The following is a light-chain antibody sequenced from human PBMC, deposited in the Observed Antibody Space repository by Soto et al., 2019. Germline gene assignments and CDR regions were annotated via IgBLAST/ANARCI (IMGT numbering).Light chain of an antibody. J-gene: IGKJ4*01. CDR2: DAS. CDR1: QDIRKY. CDR3: QQYDNLPLT. V-gene: IGKV1-33*01. Sequence: DIQMTQSPSSLSASVGDRVTITCQASQDIRKYLNWYQQKPGKAPKLLIYDASNLETQVPSRFSGSGSWTDFTFTISSLQPEDLATYYCQQYDNLPLTFGGGTKVEIK.